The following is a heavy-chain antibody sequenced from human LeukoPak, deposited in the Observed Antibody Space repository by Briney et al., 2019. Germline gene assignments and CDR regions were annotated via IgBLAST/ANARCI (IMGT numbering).Heavy chain of an antibody. CDR3: VRPNVTDYGGNFDY. D-gene: IGHD4-23*01. Sequence: GGSLRLSCAASGFTFSRYWMSWVRQAPGKGLEWVSSISNSNSYIYYADSVKGRFTISRDNAKNSLYLQMNSLRAEDTAVYYCVRPNVTDYGGNFDYWGQGTLVTVST. CDR1: GFTFSRYW. CDR2: ISNSNSYI. J-gene: IGHJ4*02. V-gene: IGHV3-21*01.